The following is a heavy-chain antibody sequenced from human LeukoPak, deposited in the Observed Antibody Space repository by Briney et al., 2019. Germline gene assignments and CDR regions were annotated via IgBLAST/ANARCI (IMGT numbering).Heavy chain of an antibody. D-gene: IGHD5-18*01. CDR2: IYYSGST. J-gene: IGHJ4*02. Sequence: SETLSLTCTVSGDSISSGDYYWGWIRQPPGKGLEWIGYIYYSGSTYYNPSLKSRITISVDTSKNQFSLKLSSVTAADTAVYYCARVPDGYGQGDYFDYWGQGTLVTVSS. CDR1: GDSISSGDYY. V-gene: IGHV4-30-4*01. CDR3: ARVPDGYGQGDYFDY.